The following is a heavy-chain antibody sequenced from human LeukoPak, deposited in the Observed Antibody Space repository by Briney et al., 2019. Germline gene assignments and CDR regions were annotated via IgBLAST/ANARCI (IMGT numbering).Heavy chain of an antibody. J-gene: IGHJ4*02. CDR3: ARASAEQGFLFDY. D-gene: IGHD1/OR15-1a*01. CDR1: GFTFNSYS. V-gene: IGHV3-48*01. Sequence: GGSLRLSCAASGFTFNSYSMNWVRQAPGKGLEWVSYISSSSSTIYYADSVKGRFTISRDNAKNSLYLQMNSLRAEDTAVYYCARASAEQGFLFDYWGQGTLVTVSS. CDR2: ISSSSSTI.